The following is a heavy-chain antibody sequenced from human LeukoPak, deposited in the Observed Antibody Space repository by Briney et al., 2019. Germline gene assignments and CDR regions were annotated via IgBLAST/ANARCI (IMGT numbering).Heavy chain of an antibody. CDR2: INSDGSST. Sequence: QPGGSLRLSCAASGFTFSSYWMHWVRQAPGKGLVWVSRINSDGSSTSYADSVKGRFTISRDNAKNSLYLQMNSLRAEDMALYYCAKANNENWFDPWGQGTLVTVSS. CDR1: GFTFSSYW. D-gene: IGHD1-1*01. V-gene: IGHV3-74*01. J-gene: IGHJ5*02. CDR3: AKANNENWFDP.